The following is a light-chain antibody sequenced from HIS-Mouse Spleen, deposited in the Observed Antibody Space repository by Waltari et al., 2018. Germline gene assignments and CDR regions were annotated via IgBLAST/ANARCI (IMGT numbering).Light chain of an antibody. CDR2: EVS. Sequence: QSALTQPPSASGSPGQSVPISCTGTSSDVRGYNYVSWYQQHPGKAPKLMIYEVSKRPSGVPDRFSGSKSGNTASLTVSGLQAEDEADYYCSSYAGSNMVFGGGTKLTVL. CDR1: SSDVRGYNY. CDR3: SSYAGSNMV. V-gene: IGLV2-8*01. J-gene: IGLJ2*01.